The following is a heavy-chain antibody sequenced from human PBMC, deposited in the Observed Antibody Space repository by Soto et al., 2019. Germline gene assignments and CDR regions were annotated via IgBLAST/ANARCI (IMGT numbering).Heavy chain of an antibody. CDR2: IYWDDDK. D-gene: IGHD6-6*01. CDR3: THRHPYSNSPHYFIDL. J-gene: IGHJ5*02. CDR1: GFSLSTSGVD. V-gene: IGHV2-5*02. Sequence: QITLKESGPPLVKPTQTLTLTCTFSGFSLSTSGVDVGWIRQPPGKALEWLALIYWDDDKRYSPSLKSRLTITKDTSKNHVVLTLTNMDPLDTGTYYSTHRHPYSNSPHYFIDLWVQGTLVTVSS.